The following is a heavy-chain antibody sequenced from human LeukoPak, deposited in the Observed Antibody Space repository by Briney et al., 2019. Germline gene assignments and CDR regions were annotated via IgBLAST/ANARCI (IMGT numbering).Heavy chain of an antibody. Sequence: SETLSLTCAVYGGSFSGFYWSWIRQPPGKGLEWIGEINHSGSTNYNPSLTSRVTISVDTSRNEFSLKLSSVTATDTAVYYCVGHLPGGYFQHWGQGTLLTVSS. CDR3: VGHLPGGYFQH. D-gene: IGHD3-10*01. CDR1: GGSFSGFY. J-gene: IGHJ1*01. V-gene: IGHV4-34*01. CDR2: INHSGST.